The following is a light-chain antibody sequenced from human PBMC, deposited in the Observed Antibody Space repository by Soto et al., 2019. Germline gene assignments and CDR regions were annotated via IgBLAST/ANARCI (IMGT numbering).Light chain of an antibody. J-gene: IGKJ4*01. CDR2: AAS. Sequence: DFQMTQSPSSLSASVGDRVTITCRASQGINNHLAWFQQKPGKVPKVLIYAASTLQSGVPSRFSCSGSGTGFAFTISSLRPEDVATYYCQNYNCGPPAGTFGGGTKVEIK. CDR1: QGINNH. CDR3: QNYNCGPPAGT. V-gene: IGKV1-27*01.